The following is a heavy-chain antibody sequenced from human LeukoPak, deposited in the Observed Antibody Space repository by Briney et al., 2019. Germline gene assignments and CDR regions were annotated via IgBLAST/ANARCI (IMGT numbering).Heavy chain of an antibody. CDR2: ISDSGNS. CDR1: GGSISSRSYY. J-gene: IGHJ4*02. V-gene: IGHV4-39*07. D-gene: IGHD6-19*01. Sequence: PSETLSLTCTVSGGSISSRSYYWGWIRQPPGKGLVWIVKISDSGNSYYNPSLKSRVTISVDKSKNQFSLKLSSVTAADTAVYYCARGGLYSSGWYGGDFDYWGQGTLVTVSS. CDR3: ARGGLYSSGWYGGDFDY.